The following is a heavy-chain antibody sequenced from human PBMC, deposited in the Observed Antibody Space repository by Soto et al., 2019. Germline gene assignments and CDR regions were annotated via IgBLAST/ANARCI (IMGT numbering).Heavy chain of an antibody. CDR1: GFSMSHYW. Sequence: EVHLVESGGGLVQPGGSLRLSCATSGFSMSHYWLMWVRQAPGKGLEWVSSITVGSSHIYQPNSMKGRFTISRDDAKNSVYLQIDSLRDEDTALYYCSRSPEVGVRGAYWGQGTLVTVSS. V-gene: IGHV3-21*01. CDR3: SRSPEVGVRGAY. D-gene: IGHD3-16*01. J-gene: IGHJ4*02. CDR2: ITVGSSHI.